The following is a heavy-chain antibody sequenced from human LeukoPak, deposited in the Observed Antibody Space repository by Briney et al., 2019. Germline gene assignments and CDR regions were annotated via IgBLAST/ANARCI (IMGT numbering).Heavy chain of an antibody. Sequence: PSETLYLTCTVSGGSISSYYWSWIRQPPGKGLEWIGYIYYSGSTNYNPSLKSRVTISVDTSKNQFSLKLSSVTAADTAVYYCAMLTTSYDYVWGSYRPYYFDYWGQGTLVTVSS. CDR3: AMLTTSYDYVWGSYRPYYFDY. CDR1: GGSISSYY. CDR2: IYYSGST. V-gene: IGHV4-59*01. J-gene: IGHJ4*02. D-gene: IGHD3-16*02.